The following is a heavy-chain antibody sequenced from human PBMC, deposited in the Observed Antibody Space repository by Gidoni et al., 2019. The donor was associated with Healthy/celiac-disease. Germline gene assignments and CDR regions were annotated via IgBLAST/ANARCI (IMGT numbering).Heavy chain of an antibody. D-gene: IGHD5-18*01. V-gene: IGHV4-59*01. J-gene: IGHJ4*02. CDR2: IYYSGST. CDR1: GGSISSYY. CDR3: ARRDSYGYYFDY. Sequence: QVQLQESGPGLMKPSETLSLTCTVSGGSISSYYWSWIRQPPGKGLEWIGYIYYSGSTNYNPSLKSRVTISVDTSKNQFSLKLSSVTAADTAVYYCARRDSYGYYFDYWGQGTLVTVSS.